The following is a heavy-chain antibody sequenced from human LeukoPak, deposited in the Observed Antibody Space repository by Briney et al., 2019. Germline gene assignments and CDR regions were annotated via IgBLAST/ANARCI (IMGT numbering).Heavy chain of an antibody. Sequence: GGSLRLSCAASGFTFSSYSMNWVRQAPGKGLEWVSSISSSSSYIYYADSVKGRFTISRDNAKNSLCLQMNSLRAEDTAVYYCASPGPSAHCSGGSCFDYWGQGTLVTVSS. CDR3: ASPGPSAHCSGGSCFDY. CDR2: ISSSSSYI. D-gene: IGHD2-15*01. CDR1: GFTFSSYS. J-gene: IGHJ4*02. V-gene: IGHV3-21*01.